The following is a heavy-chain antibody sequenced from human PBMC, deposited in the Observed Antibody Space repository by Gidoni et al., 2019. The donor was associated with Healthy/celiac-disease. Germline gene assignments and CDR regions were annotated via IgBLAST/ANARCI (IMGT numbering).Heavy chain of an antibody. CDR1: GFTFGDYA. V-gene: IGHV3-49*05. CDR3: TRDPDYDFWSGYYPLFDY. D-gene: IGHD3-3*01. J-gene: IGHJ4*02. Sequence: EVQLVESGGGLVKPGRSLRLSCTASGFTFGDYAMSWFRQAPGKGLEWVGVIRSKAYGGTTEYAASVKGRFTISRDDSKSIAYLQMNSLKTEDTAVYYCTRDPDYDFWSGYYPLFDYWGQGTLVTVSS. CDR2: IRSKAYGGTT.